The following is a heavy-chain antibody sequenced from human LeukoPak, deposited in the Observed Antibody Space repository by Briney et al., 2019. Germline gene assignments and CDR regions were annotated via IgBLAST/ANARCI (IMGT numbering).Heavy chain of an antibody. CDR1: GYTFTSYG. CDR3: ARGVVGATYYFDY. V-gene: IGHV1-18*01. Sequence: GASVKVSCKASGYTFTSYGTSWVRQAAGQGLEGMGWISAYNGNTNYAQRLQGRVTMTTDTSTSTAYMELRSLRSDDTAVYYCARGVVGATYYFDYWGQGTLVTVSS. CDR2: ISAYNGNT. D-gene: IGHD1-26*01. J-gene: IGHJ4*02.